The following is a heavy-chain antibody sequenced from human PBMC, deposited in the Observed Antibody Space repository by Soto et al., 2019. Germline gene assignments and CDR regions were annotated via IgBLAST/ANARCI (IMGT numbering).Heavy chain of an antibody. CDR1: GDSVSSNSAA. CDR2: TYYRCKWYN. D-gene: IGHD3-10*01. J-gene: IGHJ5*02. Sequence: SQTLSLTCAISGDSVSSNSAAWTWIRQSPSRGLEWLGRTYYRCKWYNDYAVSVKSRITINPDTSKNQFSLQLNSVTPEDTAVYYCARGLITMVRGVINWFDPWGQGTLVTVSS. V-gene: IGHV6-1*01. CDR3: ARGLITMVRGVINWFDP.